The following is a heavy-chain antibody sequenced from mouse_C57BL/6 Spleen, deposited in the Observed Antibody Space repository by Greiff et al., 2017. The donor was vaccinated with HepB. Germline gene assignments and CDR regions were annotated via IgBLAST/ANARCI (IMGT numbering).Heavy chain of an antibody. Sequence: EVQLQQSGPGLVKPSQSLSLTCSVAGYSITSGYYWNWIRQFPGNKLEWMGYISYDGSNNYNPSLKNRISITRDTSKNQFFLKLNSVTTEDTATYYCARDPIYDGYYGDYWGQGTSVTVSS. CDR1: GYSITSGYY. D-gene: IGHD2-3*01. CDR2: ISYDGSN. J-gene: IGHJ4*01. CDR3: ARDPIYDGYYGDY. V-gene: IGHV3-6*01.